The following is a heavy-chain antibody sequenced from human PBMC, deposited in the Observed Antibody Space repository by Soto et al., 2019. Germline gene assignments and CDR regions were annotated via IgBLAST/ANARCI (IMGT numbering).Heavy chain of an antibody. V-gene: IGHV2-26*01. CDR2: IFSDNER. D-gene: IGHD4-17*01. CDR3: ARMNVDSYQFYYAMDV. Sequence: GSGPTLVNPTETLTLTCTVSGFSLTTGKMDVSWIRQPPGKALEWLAHIFSDNERSYSTSLQGRLTISKDTSGSQVVLSMTNVDPVDTATYYCARMNVDSYQFYYAMDVWGQGTTVTVSS. CDR1: GFSLTTGKMD. J-gene: IGHJ6*02.